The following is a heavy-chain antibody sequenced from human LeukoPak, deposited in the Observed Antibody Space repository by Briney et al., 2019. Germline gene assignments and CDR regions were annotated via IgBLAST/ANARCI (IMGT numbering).Heavy chain of an antibody. CDR3: TRRSSAAGRQYFDY. Sequence: PGGSLRLSCAASGFTFSDFYMTWIRQAPGKGLEWVSYISNSGSTIYYADSVKGRFTISRDNAKNSLYLQMNSLKTEDTAVYYCTRRSSAAGRQYFDYWGQGTLVTVS. V-gene: IGHV3-11*01. D-gene: IGHD6-13*01. CDR2: ISNSGSTI. CDR1: GFTFSDFY. J-gene: IGHJ4*02.